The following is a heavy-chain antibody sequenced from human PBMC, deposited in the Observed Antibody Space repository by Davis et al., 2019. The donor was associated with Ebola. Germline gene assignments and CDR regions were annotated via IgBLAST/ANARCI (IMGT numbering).Heavy chain of an antibody. CDR3: ARPWYSGTYYDAYDI. D-gene: IGHD1-26*01. CDR1: EASVSAGGFY. J-gene: IGHJ3*02. V-gene: IGHV4-30-4*08. CDR2: IYYDGST. Sequence: SETLSLTCTVSEASVSAGGFYWTWIRHHPGKGLEWLGYIYYDGSTDYNPSLKSRVTISVDTSRNQFSLKLSSATAADTAVYYCARPWYSGTYYDAYDIWGQGTMVAVSS.